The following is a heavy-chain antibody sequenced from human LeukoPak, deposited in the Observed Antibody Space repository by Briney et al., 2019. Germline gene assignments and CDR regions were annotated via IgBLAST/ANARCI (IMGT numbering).Heavy chain of an antibody. D-gene: IGHD6-13*01. CDR3: ARFHVPEEHNPAWYEAH. CDR1: GFIFTDYW. V-gene: IGHV3-74*01. Sequence: QPGGSLRLSCAASGFIFTDYWMHWVRQGPGKELVWVARISGDGRGTTYADSVKGRFTISRDNAKSTAFLQMKSLRAEDTGIYYCARFHVPEEHNPAWYEAHWGQGILVTVSS. J-gene: IGHJ4*02. CDR2: ISGDGRGT.